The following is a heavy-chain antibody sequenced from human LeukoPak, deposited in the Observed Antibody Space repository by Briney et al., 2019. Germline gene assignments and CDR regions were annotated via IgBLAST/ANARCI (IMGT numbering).Heavy chain of an antibody. V-gene: IGHV1-2*02. D-gene: IGHD3-22*01. CDR1: GYTFTGYY. Sequence: ASVKVFCKASGYTFTGYYMHWVRQAPGQGLEWMGWINPNSGGTNYAQKFQGRVTMTRDTSISTAYMELSRLRSDDTAVYYCAAMYYYDSSGYYWGQGTLVTVSS. J-gene: IGHJ4*02. CDR2: INPNSGGT. CDR3: AAMYYYDSSGYY.